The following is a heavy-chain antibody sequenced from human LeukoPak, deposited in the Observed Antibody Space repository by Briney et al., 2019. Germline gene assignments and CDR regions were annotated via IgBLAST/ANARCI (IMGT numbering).Heavy chain of an antibody. J-gene: IGHJ4*02. V-gene: IGHV1-46*01. Sequence: ASVKVSCKASGYTFTSYYMHWVRQAPGQGLEWMGIINPSGGSTSYAQKFQGRVTMTRDMSTSTVYMELSSLRSEDTAVYYCARLEIDSSGHPLFDYWGQGTLVTVSS. CDR1: GYTFTSYY. D-gene: IGHD3-22*01. CDR2: INPSGGST. CDR3: ARLEIDSSGHPLFDY.